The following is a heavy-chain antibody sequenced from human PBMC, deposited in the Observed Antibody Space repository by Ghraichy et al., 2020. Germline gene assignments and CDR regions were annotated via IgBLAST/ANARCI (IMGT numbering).Heavy chain of an antibody. CDR1: GFTVRSNY. D-gene: IGHD4-11*01. CDR3: ARDGDYRVY. CDR2: IYSGGGT. J-gene: IGHJ4*02. Sequence: GGSLRLSCAASGFTVRSNYMSWVRQAPGKGLEWVSIIYSGGGTYYADSVKGRFTISRDNSKNTLYLQMNSLEAEDTAVYYCARDGDYRVYWGQGTLVTVSS. V-gene: IGHV3-53*01.